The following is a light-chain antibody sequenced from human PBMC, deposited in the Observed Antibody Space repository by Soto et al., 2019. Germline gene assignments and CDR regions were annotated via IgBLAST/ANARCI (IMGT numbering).Light chain of an antibody. CDR1: PSVNSSY. CDR2: GAS. J-gene: IGKJ1*01. V-gene: IGKV3-20*01. Sequence: EIVLPQSPGPLSLSPGERVTLSCRASPSVNSSYLAWYQHKPGQAPRLLIYGASTRATGIPDRFSGSGSGTDFTLTIARLEPGDFAVYYCQQYGNSPQTFGQGTKVDIK. CDR3: QQYGNSPQT.